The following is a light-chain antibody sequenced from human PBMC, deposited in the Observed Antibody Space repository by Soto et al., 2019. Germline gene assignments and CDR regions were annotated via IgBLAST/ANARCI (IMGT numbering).Light chain of an antibody. V-gene: IGLV2-14*01. CDR1: SSDVGAYNY. CDR2: EVS. Sequence: QSALTQPASVSGSPGESITISCTGTSSDVGAYNYVSWYQQHPGNAPKLMIYEVSNRPSGVSTRFSGSKSGNTASLTISGLQAEDEADYYCSSYTTSSPYVFGTGTKLTVL. CDR3: SSYTTSSPYV. J-gene: IGLJ1*01.